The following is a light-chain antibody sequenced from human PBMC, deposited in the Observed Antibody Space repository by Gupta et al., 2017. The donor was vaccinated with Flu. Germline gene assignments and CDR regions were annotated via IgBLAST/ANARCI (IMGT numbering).Light chain of an antibody. CDR1: QTIDSK. V-gene: IGKV3-15*01. Sequence: LSLSPGDTATLSCRASQTIDSKLAWYQHKPGQAPRLLIYGASRRPTGVPARFSGSVSGTDFPLTITSLQPEAFALYYCQEYNKWPPALSFG. CDR3: QEYNKWPPALS. J-gene: IGKJ5*01. CDR2: GAS.